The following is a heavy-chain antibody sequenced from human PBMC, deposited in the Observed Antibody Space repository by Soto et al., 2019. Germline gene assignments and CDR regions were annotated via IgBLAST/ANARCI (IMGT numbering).Heavy chain of an antibody. CDR3: AKRFAVGGLEDS. CDR1: GFTFSDHC. J-gene: IGHJ4*02. CDR2: ITHDGNSK. V-gene: IGHV3-30*18. Sequence: QVQLVESGGGVVQPGTSLRLSCAASGFTFSDHCMHWVRQAPGKGLEWVAVITHDGNSKYYGDSVKGRFTVSRDNSNNMALLQSNSLTLEDTTMYYCAKRFAVGGLEDSWGQGTLVTVSS. D-gene: IGHD1-1*01.